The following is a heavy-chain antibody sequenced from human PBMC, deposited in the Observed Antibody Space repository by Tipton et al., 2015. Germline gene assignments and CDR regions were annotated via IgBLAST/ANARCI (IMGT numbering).Heavy chain of an antibody. CDR2: IQYSGST. V-gene: IGHV4-59*01. J-gene: IGHJ4*02. D-gene: IGHD4-23*01. CDR3: ARARGRHGGLFDS. CDR1: SDSISKYY. Sequence: TLSLTCSVSSDSISKYYWSWIRQPLGKELEWIGYIQYSGSTNYNPSLKSRVTISVDTSKTQFSLKMSSVTASDTAVYYCARARGRHGGLFDSWGQGILVTVSS.